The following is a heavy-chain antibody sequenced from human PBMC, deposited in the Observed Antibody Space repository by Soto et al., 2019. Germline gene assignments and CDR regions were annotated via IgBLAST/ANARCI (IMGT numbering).Heavy chain of an antibody. D-gene: IGHD4-4*01. V-gene: IGHV4-59*01. J-gene: IGHJ6*02. Sequence: SETLSLTCTVSGGSISSYYWSWIRQPPGKGLEWIGYIYYTGSTNYNPSLKSRVTISVDTSKNHFSLKLSSVTAAGTAVYYCARDGYTLTPNYYYGMDVWGQGTTVTVSS. CDR2: IYYTGST. CDR3: ARDGYTLTPNYYYGMDV. CDR1: GGSISSYY.